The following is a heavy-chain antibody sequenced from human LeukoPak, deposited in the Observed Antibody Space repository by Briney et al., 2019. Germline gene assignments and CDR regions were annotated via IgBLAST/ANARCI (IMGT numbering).Heavy chain of an antibody. D-gene: IGHD6-19*01. V-gene: IGHV1-2*02. Sequence: GWINPNSGGTNYAQKFQGRVTMTRDTSISTAYMELSRLRSDDTAVYYCARVMAVAGHAFDIWGQGTMVTVSS. CDR2: INPNSGGT. CDR3: ARVMAVAGHAFDI. J-gene: IGHJ3*02.